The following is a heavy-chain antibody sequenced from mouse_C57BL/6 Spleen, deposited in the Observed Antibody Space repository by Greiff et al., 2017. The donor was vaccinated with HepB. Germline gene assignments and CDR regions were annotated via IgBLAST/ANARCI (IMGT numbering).Heavy chain of an antibody. D-gene: IGHD3-2*02. V-gene: IGHV1-19*01. CDR3: ARGGDSSGHGFAY. J-gene: IGHJ3*01. Sequence: DVHLVESGPVLVKPGASVKMSCKASGYTFTDYYMNWVKQSHGKSLEWIGVINPYNGGTSYNQKFKGKATLTVDKSSSTAYMELNSLTSEDSAVYYCARGGDSSGHGFAYWGQGTLVTVSA. CDR1: GYTFTDYY. CDR2: INPYNGGT.